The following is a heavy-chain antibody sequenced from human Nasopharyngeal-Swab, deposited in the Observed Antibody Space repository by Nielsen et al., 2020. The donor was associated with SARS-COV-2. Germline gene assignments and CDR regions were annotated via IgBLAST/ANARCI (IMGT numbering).Heavy chain of an antibody. CDR2: IYPGNSDT. D-gene: IGHD5-24*01. J-gene: IGHJ5*02. Sequence: GESLKISCTGFGYSFANYWIGWVRQMPGKGLEWMGSIYPGNSDTRYSPAFHGRVTISADKSINTAYLQWTSLRASDTAVYYYARRAARDGYNYEVDPWGQGTLVTVSS. V-gene: IGHV5-51*01. CDR3: ARRAARDGYNYEVDP. CDR1: GYSFANYW.